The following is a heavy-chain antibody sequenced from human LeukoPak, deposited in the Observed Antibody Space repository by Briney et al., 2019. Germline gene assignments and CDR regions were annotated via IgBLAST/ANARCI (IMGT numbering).Heavy chain of an antibody. CDR1: GYSFTGYW. CDR2: IYPGDSDT. J-gene: IGHJ4*02. D-gene: IGHD3-10*01. Sequence: HGESLKISCKGSGYSFTGYWIGWVRQMPGKGLEWMGAIYPGDSDTRYSPSFQAQVTISADKSISTAYLQWSSLKASDTAMYYCARLANNNYASGSLSSFGYWGQGTLVTVSS. CDR3: ARLANNNYASGSLSSFGY. V-gene: IGHV5-51*01.